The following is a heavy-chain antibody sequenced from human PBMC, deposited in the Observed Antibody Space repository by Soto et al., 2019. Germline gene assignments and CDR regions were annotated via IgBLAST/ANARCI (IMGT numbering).Heavy chain of an antibody. J-gene: IGHJ4*02. CDR3: MLGSGWKDFDY. CDR2: IYYSGST. Sequence: TSEMQSLTYTVSWGYIRSSSYYWGWIRQPPGKGLEWIGNIYYSGSTYYNPSLKSRVTISVDTSKNQFSLKLSSVTAADTAVYYCMLGSGWKDFDYWGQGTLVTVSS. D-gene: IGHD3-22*01. CDR1: WGYIRSSSYY. V-gene: IGHV4-39*01.